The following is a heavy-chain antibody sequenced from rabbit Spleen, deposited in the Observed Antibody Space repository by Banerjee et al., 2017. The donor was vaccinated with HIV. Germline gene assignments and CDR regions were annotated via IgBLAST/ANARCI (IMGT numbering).Heavy chain of an antibody. J-gene: IGHJ6*01. D-gene: IGHD1-1*01. CDR3: ARDTSSSFSSYGMDL. Sequence: QEQLEESGRGLVRPEGSLTLTCKASGFSFTDRDVMCWVRQAPGKGLEWIACIYVGSSGSTAYARWAKGRFTISKTSSTPVTLQMTSLTAADTATYFCARDTSSSFSSYGMDLWGPGTLVTVS. CDR1: GFSFTDRDV. V-gene: IGHV1S45*01. CDR2: IYVGSSGST.